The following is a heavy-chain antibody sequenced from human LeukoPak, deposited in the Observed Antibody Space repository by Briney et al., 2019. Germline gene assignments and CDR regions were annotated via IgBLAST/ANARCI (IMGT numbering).Heavy chain of an antibody. J-gene: IGHJ3*02. D-gene: IGHD1-14*01. CDR3: AKGGRNDAFDI. Sequence: GGSLRLSCAASGFTFSSYAMSWVRQAPGRGLEWVSTISASGGSTYYADSVKGRFTISRDNSKSTLYLQMNSLRAEDTAVYFCAKGGRNDAFDIWGQGTMVTVSS. CDR2: ISASGGST. V-gene: IGHV3-23*01. CDR1: GFTFSSYA.